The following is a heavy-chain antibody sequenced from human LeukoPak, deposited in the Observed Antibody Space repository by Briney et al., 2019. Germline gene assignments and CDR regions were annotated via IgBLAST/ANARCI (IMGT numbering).Heavy chain of an antibody. CDR2: ISGSGGST. V-gene: IGHV3-23*01. J-gene: IGHJ1*01. Sequence: PGGSLRLSCAASGFAVSSNHMNWVRQAPGKGLEWVSAISGSGGSTYYADSVKGRFTISRDNSKNTLYLQMNSLRAEDTAVYYCARGPLYDILTGVPGQHWGQGTLVTVSS. CDR1: GFAVSSNH. CDR3: ARGPLYDILTGVPGQH. D-gene: IGHD3-9*01.